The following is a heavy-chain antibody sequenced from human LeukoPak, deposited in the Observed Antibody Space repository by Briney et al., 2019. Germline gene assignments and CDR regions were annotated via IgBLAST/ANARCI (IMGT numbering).Heavy chain of an antibody. Sequence: GGSLRLSCAASGFTFSSYEMNWVRQAPGKGLEWVSYISSSGSTIYYADSVKGRFTISRDNAKNSLYLQMNSLRAEDTAVYYCARAGNGGSYPDYWGQGTLVTVSS. V-gene: IGHV3-48*03. CDR1: GFTFSSYE. CDR2: ISSSGSTI. D-gene: IGHD1-26*01. J-gene: IGHJ4*02. CDR3: ARAGNGGSYPDY.